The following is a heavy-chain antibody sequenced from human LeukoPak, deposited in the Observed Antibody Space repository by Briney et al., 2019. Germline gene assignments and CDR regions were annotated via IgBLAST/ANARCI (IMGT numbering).Heavy chain of an antibody. V-gene: IGHV3-43*01. D-gene: IGHD3-16*02. CDR2: ISWDGGST. J-gene: IGHJ4*02. CDR3: AKRGPYYDYVWGSYHVDY. Sequence: GGSLRLSCAASGFTFDDYTMHWVRQAPGKGLEWVSLISWDGGSTYYADSVKGRFTISRDNSKNTLYLQTNSLRAEDTAVYYCAKRGPYYDYVWGSYHVDYWGQGTLVTVSS. CDR1: GFTFDDYT.